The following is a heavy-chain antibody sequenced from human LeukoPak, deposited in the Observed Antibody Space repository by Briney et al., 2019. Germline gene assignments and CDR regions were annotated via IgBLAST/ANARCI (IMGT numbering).Heavy chain of an antibody. Sequence: ASVKVSCKASGYTFTVYDIHWVRHAPGQGLEWMGWINPNNGGTNYAQKFQGRVTMTRDTSISTAYMELSRLRSDDTAVYYCARPLDPYYYGSGSLDYWGQGTLVTVSS. V-gene: IGHV1-2*02. J-gene: IGHJ4*02. CDR3: ARPLDPYYYGSGSLDY. D-gene: IGHD3-10*01. CDR1: GYTFTVYD. CDR2: INPNNGGT.